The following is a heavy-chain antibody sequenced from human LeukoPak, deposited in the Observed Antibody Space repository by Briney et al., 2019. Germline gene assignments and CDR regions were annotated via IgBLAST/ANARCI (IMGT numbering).Heavy chain of an antibody. CDR2: FDPEDGET. D-gene: IGHD3-10*01. CDR1: GYTLTELS. CDR3: ATVLYGSGLEAKTFDP. Sequence: ASVKVSCKVSGYTLTELSMHWVRQAPGKGLEWMGGFDPEDGETIYAQKFQGRVTMTEDTSTDTAYMELSSLRSEDTAVYYCATVLYGSGLEAKTFDPWGQGTLVTVSS. V-gene: IGHV1-24*01. J-gene: IGHJ5*02.